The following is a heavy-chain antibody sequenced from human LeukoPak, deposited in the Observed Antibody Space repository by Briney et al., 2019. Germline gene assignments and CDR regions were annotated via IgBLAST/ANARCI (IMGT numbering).Heavy chain of an antibody. CDR3: ARDEGIAARPGFDP. J-gene: IGHJ5*02. CDR2: IYYSGST. D-gene: IGHD6-6*01. Sequence: SETLSLTCTVSGGSISSYYWSWIRQPPGKGLEWIGYIYYSGSTNYNPSLKSRVTISVDTSKNQFSLKLSSATAADTAVYYCARDEGIAARPGFDPWGQGTLVTVSS. CDR1: GGSISSYY. V-gene: IGHV4-59*01.